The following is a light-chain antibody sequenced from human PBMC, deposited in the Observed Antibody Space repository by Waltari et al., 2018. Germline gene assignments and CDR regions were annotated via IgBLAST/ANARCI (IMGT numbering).Light chain of an antibody. CDR1: SSNFGGYNY. J-gene: IGLJ3*02. CDR3: SSYARSSSYE. CDR2: DVT. Sequence: QSALTQPAPVSGSLGRSPTISLTGTSSNFGGYNYVSGYQQHPGKAPKLMIYDVTRRPSGGSNRFSGSKSGNTAALTISGLQAEDEADYYCSSYARSSSYEFGGGTRLTVL. V-gene: IGLV2-14*03.